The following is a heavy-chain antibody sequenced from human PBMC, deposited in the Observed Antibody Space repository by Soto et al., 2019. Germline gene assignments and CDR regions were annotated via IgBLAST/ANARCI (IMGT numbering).Heavy chain of an antibody. V-gene: IGHV3-9*01. Sequence: EVQLVESGGGLVQPGRSLRLSCATSGFTFDDYAMHWVRQGPGKGLEWISGISWNSGSIGYADSVKGRFTISRDNAKHSLYLQMNSLRAEDTALYYCAKEEDGMDVWGQGTTVTVSS. CDR3: AKEEDGMDV. J-gene: IGHJ6*02. CDR1: GFTFDDYA. CDR2: ISWNSGSI.